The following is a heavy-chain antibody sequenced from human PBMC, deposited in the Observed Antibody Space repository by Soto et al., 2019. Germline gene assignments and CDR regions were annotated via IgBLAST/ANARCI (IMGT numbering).Heavy chain of an antibody. V-gene: IGHV4-38-2*02. D-gene: IGHD3-16*01. CDR2: IYHSGST. Sequence: SETLSLTCDVSGYSISSYYYWGWIRQPPGEGLEWIGSIYHSGSTYYNPSLRSRVTISIDPSESQFSLKLTSVTDADTAVYYCARDLIYYGNYYYSLDVWGQGTTVTVSS. J-gene: IGHJ6*02. CDR3: ARDLIYYGNYYYSLDV. CDR1: GYSISSYYY.